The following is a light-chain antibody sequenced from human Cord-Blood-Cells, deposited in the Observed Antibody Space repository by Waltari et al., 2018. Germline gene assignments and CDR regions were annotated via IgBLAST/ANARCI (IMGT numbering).Light chain of an antibody. Sequence: QSVLTQPPSVSGAPGQRVTISCTGSSSNIGAGYDVHWYQQLPGTAPKLLIYGNSNRRSRVPCRFSGSKSGTSASLAITGLQAEDEADYYCQSYDSSLSGSVFGGGTKLTVL. CDR2: GNS. J-gene: IGLJ3*02. CDR1: SSNIGAGYD. CDR3: QSYDSSLSGSV. V-gene: IGLV1-40*01.